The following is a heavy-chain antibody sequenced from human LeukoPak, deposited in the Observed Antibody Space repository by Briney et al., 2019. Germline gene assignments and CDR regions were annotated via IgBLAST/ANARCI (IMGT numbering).Heavy chain of an antibody. CDR2: ISPDGSTT. CDR1: GFTFDDYG. J-gene: IGHJ4*02. D-gene: IGHD3-10*01. V-gene: IGHV3-74*01. Sequence: GGSLRLSCAASGFTFDDYGMSWVRQDPGKGLVWVSFISPDGSTTNYADSVKGRFTISRDNAKNALYLQMNSLRAEDTAVYYCAKDLHYGSADYWGQGTLVTVSS. CDR3: AKDLHYGSADY.